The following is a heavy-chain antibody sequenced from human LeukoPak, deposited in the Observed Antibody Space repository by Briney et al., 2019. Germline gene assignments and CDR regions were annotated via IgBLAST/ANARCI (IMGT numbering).Heavy chain of an antibody. CDR2: TNPISGST. V-gene: IGHV1-46*01. CDR3: AKDSYYGSGSLSYFDY. CDR1: GYTFSNYY. Sequence: ASVKVSCKASGYTFSNYYIHWMRQAPGQGLEWMAVTNPISGSTTYAQKFQDRVTMTRDTSTSTVYMDLGSLRSEDTAVYYCAKDSYYGSGSLSYFDYWGQGTLVTVSS. D-gene: IGHD3-10*01. J-gene: IGHJ4*02.